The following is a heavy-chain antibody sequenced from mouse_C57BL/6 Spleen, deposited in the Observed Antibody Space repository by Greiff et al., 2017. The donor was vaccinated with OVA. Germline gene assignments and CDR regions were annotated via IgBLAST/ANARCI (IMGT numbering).Heavy chain of an antibody. D-gene: IGHD2-4*01. V-gene: IGHV5-9-1*02. CDR1: GFTFSSYA. CDR3: TRDHYEYDGWYFDV. J-gene: IGHJ1*03. CDR2: ISSGGDYI. Sequence: EVKLVESGEGLVKPGGSLKLSCAASGFTFSSYAMSWVRQTPEKRLEWVAYISSGGDYIYYADSVKGRFTISRDNARNTLYLHMSSLKSEDTAMYYCTRDHYEYDGWYFDVWGTGTTVTVSS.